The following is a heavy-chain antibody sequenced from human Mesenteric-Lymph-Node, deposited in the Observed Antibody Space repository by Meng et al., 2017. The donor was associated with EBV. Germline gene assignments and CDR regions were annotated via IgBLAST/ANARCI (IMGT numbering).Heavy chain of an antibody. CDR1: GDTLTSSA. CDR2: IVPIFDTA. D-gene: IGHD2-21*02. J-gene: IGHJ6*02. Sequence: QVQLVQSGAELKKPXSSVKVSCXASGDTLTSSAISWVRQAPGQGLEWMGVIVPIFDTANYAQEFQGRITLTADESTVTAYMELSSLGSEDTAVYYCGRVPRGADCYSFSGISRCGMDVWGQGTTVTVSS. V-gene: IGHV1-69*01. CDR3: GRVPRGADCYSFSGISRCGMDV.